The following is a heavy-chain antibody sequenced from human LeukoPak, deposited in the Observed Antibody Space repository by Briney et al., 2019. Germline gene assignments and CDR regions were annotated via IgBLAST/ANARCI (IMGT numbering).Heavy chain of an antibody. CDR2: IKQDGSEK. J-gene: IGHJ4*02. V-gene: IGHV3-7*03. D-gene: IGHD5-12*01. CDR3: ATLVATTRFDY. CDR1: GFIISSYW. Sequence: GGSLRLSCAASGFIISSYWMSWVRQAPGRGLEWVANIKQDGSEKYYVDSVKGRFTISRDNAKNSLYLQMSSLRADDMAVYYCATLVATTRFDYWGQGTLVTVSS.